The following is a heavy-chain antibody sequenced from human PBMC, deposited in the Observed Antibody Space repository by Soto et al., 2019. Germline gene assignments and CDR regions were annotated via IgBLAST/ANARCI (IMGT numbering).Heavy chain of an antibody. CDR3: AKGEDLIVVVPAAGYSSGWYWVGAFDI. CDR1: GFTFSSYA. Sequence: GGSLRLSCAASGFTFSSYAMSWVRQAPGKGLEWVSAISGSGGSTYYADSVKGRFTISRDNSKNTLYLQMNSLRAEDTAVYYCAKGEDLIVVVPAAGYSSGWYWVGAFDISGQGTMVTVSS. J-gene: IGHJ3*02. CDR2: ISGSGGST. D-gene: IGHD6-19*01. V-gene: IGHV3-23*01.